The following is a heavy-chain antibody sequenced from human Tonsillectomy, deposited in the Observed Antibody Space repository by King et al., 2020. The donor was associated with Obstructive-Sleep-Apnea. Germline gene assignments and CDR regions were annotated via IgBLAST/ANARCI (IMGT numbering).Heavy chain of an antibody. Sequence: QLVQSGPEVKEPGESLKISCKVSGYTFSTHWIAWVRQMPGKGLEWMAIIDPNDSETKYSPSFEGQVTVSVDKSISAAYLQWDSLKASDTAIYYCARRTYYFDYWGQGTLVTVSS. CDR1: GYTFSTHW. V-gene: IGHV5-51*01. CDR2: IDPNDSET. CDR3: ARRTYYFDY. J-gene: IGHJ4*02.